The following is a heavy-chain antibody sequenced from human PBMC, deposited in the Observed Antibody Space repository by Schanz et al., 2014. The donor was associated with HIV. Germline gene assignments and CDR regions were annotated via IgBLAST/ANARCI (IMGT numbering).Heavy chain of an antibody. D-gene: IGHD4-17*01. CDR1: GGSISSGGYY. J-gene: IGHJ4*01. Sequence: QVQLQESGPGLMKPSQTLSLTCTVSGGSISSGGYYWSWIRQHPVKGLEWIGYISNSGRTYYNPSLVSRVTVSVDTSRNQFSLKVRSVTAADTAMYYCARVNGLYGNYEVDYWGHGTLVTVSS. V-gene: IGHV4-31*03. CDR3: ARVNGLYGNYEVDY. CDR2: ISNSGRT.